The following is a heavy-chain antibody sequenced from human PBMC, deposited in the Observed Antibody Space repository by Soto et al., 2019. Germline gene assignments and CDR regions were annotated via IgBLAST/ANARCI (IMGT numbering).Heavy chain of an antibody. D-gene: IGHD3-9*01. CDR3: ARHSGPVLRYFDWAPDNWFDP. CDR2: IYPGDSDT. J-gene: IGHJ5*02. CDR1: GYSFTSYW. Sequence: GESLKISCKGSGYSFTSYWIGWVRQMPRKSLKWMGIIYPGDSDTRYSPSFQGQVTISADKSISTAYLQWSSLKASDTAMYYCARHSGPVLRYFDWAPDNWFDPWGQGTLVTVSS. V-gene: IGHV5-51*01.